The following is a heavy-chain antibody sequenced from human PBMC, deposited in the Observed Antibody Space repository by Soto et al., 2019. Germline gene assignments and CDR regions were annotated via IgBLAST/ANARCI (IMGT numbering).Heavy chain of an antibody. CDR2: ISPGNGNT. D-gene: IGHD3-10*01. Sequence: ASVKVSCKASGYTFTSYGISWVRQAPGQGLEWMGWISPGNGNTNYAQKLQGRVTMTTDTSASTAYMELSSLRSEDTAVYYCARAVARGVKTIYYYYGMDVWGQGTTVTVSS. CDR1: GYTFTSYG. V-gene: IGHV1-18*01. CDR3: ARAVARGVKTIYYYYGMDV. J-gene: IGHJ6*02.